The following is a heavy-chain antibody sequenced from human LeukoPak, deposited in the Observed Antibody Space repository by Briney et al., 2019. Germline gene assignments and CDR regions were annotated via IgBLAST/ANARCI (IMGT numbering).Heavy chain of an antibody. V-gene: IGHV3-48*03. CDR1: GFTFSSYE. CDR3: ARVPLPSGWLYYFDY. Sequence: PGGSLRLSCAASGFTFSSYEMNWVRQAPGKGLEWVSYISSSGSTIYYADSVKGRFTISRDNAKNSLYLQMNSLRAEDTAVYYCARVPLPSGWLYYFDYWGQGTLVTVSS. CDR2: ISSSGSTI. D-gene: IGHD6-19*01. J-gene: IGHJ4*02.